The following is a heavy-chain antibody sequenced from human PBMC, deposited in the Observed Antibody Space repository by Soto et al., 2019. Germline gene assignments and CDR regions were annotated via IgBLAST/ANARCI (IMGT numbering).Heavy chain of an antibody. CDR3: AKDLGYCSSTSCYAVDY. CDR1: GFTFSSYA. CDR2: ISGSGGST. V-gene: IGHV3-23*01. J-gene: IGHJ4*02. Sequence: EVQLLESGGGLVQPGGSLRLSCAASGFTFSSYAMSWVRQAPGKGLEWVSGISGSGGSTYYADSVKGRFTISRDNSKNPLYLQMNSLRAEDTAVYYCAKDLGYCSSTSCYAVDYWGQGTLVTVSS. D-gene: IGHD2-2*01.